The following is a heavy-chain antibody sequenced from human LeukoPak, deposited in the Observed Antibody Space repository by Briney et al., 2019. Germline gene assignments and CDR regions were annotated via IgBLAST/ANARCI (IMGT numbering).Heavy chain of an antibody. V-gene: IGHV4-59*01. CDR1: GGSISSYY. Sequence: SETLSLTCTVSGGSISSYYWSWIRQPPGKGLERIGYIYHSGSTNYNPSLKSRVTISVDTSKNQFSLKLTSMTAADTAVYYCARVAARYVGMDVWGQGTTVTVSS. J-gene: IGHJ6*02. CDR2: IYHSGST. D-gene: IGHD6-6*01. CDR3: ARVAARYVGMDV.